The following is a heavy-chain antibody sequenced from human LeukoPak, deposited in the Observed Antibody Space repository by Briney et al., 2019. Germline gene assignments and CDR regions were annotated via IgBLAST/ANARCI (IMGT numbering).Heavy chain of an antibody. Sequence: SETLSLTCAVYGGSFSGYYWSWIRQPPGKGLEWIGEINHSGSTNYNPSLKSRVTISVDTSKNQFSLKLSSVTAADTAVYYCARVQSDGDSDTTGALYGMEVWGEGTTVTVS. CDR3: ARVQSDGDSDTTGALYGMEV. J-gene: IGHJ6*02. CDR2: INHSGST. D-gene: IGHD4-17*01. CDR1: GGSFSGYY. V-gene: IGHV4-34*01.